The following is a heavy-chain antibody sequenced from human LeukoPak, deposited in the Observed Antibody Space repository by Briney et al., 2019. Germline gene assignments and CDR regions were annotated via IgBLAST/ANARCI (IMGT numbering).Heavy chain of an antibody. Sequence: ASVKVSCKASGYTFTGYYMHWVRQAPGQGLEWMGWINPNSGGTNYAQKFQGRVTMTRDTSISTAYMELSRLRSDDTAVYYCARDPLGYCSGGSCYSYNWFDPWGQGTLVTVSS. D-gene: IGHD2-15*01. CDR1: GYTFTGYY. V-gene: IGHV1-2*02. CDR2: INPNSGGT. CDR3: ARDPLGYCSGGSCYSYNWFDP. J-gene: IGHJ5*02.